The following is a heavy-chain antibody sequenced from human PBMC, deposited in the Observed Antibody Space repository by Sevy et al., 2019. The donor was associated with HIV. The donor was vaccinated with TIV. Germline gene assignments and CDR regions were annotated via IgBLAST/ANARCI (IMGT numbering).Heavy chain of an antibody. CDR3: AKRYCSSTSCPPTNYGMDV. J-gene: IGHJ6*02. CDR1: GFTFSSYG. D-gene: IGHD2-2*01. Sequence: GGSLRLSCAASGFTFSSYGMHWARQAPGKGLEWVAFIRYDGGNKYYAHSVKGRFTISRDNSKNTLYLQMNSLRAEDTAVYYCAKRYCSSTSCPPTNYGMDVWGQGTTVTVSS. CDR2: IRYDGGNK. V-gene: IGHV3-30*02.